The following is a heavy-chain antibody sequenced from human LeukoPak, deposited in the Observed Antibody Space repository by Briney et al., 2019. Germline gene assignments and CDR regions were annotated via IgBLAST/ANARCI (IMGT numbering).Heavy chain of an antibody. CDR2: IWHDGSNK. V-gene: IGHV3-33*03. CDR1: GFTFSNYG. CDR3: ANNFDY. Sequence: PGGSLRLSCATSGFTFSNYGMHLVRQAPGKGLEWVAVIWHDGSNKYYADSVKGRFTVSRDNSKNTLYLQMNSLRAEDTAVYYCANNFDYWGQGTLVTVSS. J-gene: IGHJ4*02.